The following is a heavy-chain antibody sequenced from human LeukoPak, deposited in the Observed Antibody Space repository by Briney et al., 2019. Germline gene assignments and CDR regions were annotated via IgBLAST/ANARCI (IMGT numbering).Heavy chain of an antibody. CDR2: ISSGGNT. Sequence: GGSLRLSCAASGFTFSNYWMSWVRQAPGKGLEWVSFISSGGNTDHSDSVKGRFTISRDNSKNTLYLQMNSLRAEDTAIYYCARRAGEYSHPYDYWGQGTLVAVSS. J-gene: IGHJ4*02. CDR1: GFTFSNYW. CDR3: ARRAGEYSHPYDY. D-gene: IGHD2-15*01. V-gene: IGHV3-53*01.